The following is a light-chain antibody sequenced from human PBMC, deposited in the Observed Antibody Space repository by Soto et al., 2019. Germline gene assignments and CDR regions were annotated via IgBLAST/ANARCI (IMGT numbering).Light chain of an antibody. Sequence: QSALTQPPSVSGAPGQRVTISCTGSSSNIGAGYHVHWYQQLPGTAPKLLIYVNSNRPSGVPDRFSGSKSGTSASLAITGLQAEDEADYYCQSYDSSLSGLVFGGGTKLTVL. J-gene: IGLJ2*01. V-gene: IGLV1-40*01. CDR1: SSNIGAGYH. CDR3: QSYDSSLSGLV. CDR2: VNS.